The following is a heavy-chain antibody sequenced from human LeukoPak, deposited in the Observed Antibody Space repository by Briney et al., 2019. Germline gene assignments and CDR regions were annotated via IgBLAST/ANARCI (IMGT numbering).Heavy chain of an antibody. V-gene: IGHV3-23*01. D-gene: IGHD3-16*01. CDR1: GFTFSSYA. CDR2: ISGSGSST. Sequence: HSGGSLRLSCAASGFTFSSYAMSWVRQAPGKGLEWVSGISGSGSSTHYADSVKGRFTISRDNAKKTLYLQMNSLRVEDTAFYYCVQRGGLDYWGQGTLVTVSS. J-gene: IGHJ4*02. CDR3: VQRGGLDY.